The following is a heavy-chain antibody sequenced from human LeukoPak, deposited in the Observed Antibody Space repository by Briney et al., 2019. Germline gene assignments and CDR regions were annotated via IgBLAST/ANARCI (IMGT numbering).Heavy chain of an antibody. CDR2: ISGGGGST. J-gene: IGHJ4*02. CDR1: GGSISSSSHY. Sequence: PSETLSLTCTVSGGSISSSSHYWSWVRQAPGKGLEWVSAISGGGGSTNYADSVKGRFTISRDNSKNTLYLQMNSLRAEDTAVYYCAKDKDDYGDHFDYWGQGTLVTVSS. V-gene: IGHV3-23*01. CDR3: AKDKDDYGDHFDY. D-gene: IGHD4-17*01.